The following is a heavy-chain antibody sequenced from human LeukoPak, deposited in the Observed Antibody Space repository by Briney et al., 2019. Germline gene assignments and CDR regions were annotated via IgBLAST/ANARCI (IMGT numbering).Heavy chain of an antibody. V-gene: IGHV3-74*03. CDR1: GFIFSNHV. D-gene: IGHD5-24*01. J-gene: IGHJ4*02. CDR3: VRDRDGYNY. Sequence: GGSLRLTCAASGFIFSNHVMRWVRHAPGKGLVWVSRINREESDKKYADWVKGRFTISRQKAQNTLYLQMSSRRGEDSAVYYCVRDRDGYNYWGQGNLVTVSS. CDR2: INREESDK.